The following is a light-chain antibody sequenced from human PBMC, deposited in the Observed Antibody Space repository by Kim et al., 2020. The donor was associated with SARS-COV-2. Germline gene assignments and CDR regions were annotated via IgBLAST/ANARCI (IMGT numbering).Light chain of an antibody. CDR2: DAS. CDR1: QSVSSY. J-gene: IGKJ3*01. Sequence: SLSPGERATLSCRASQSVSSYLAWYQQKPGQAPRLLIYDASNRATGIPARFSGSGSGTDFTLTISSLEPEDFAVYYCQQRSNCFTFGPGTKVDIK. V-gene: IGKV3-11*01. CDR3: QQRSNCFT.